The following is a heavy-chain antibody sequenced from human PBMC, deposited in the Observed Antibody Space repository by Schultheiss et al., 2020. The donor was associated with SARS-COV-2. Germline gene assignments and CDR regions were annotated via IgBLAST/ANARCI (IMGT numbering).Heavy chain of an antibody. Sequence: GGSLRLSCAASGFTFSSYSMNWVRQAPGKGLEWVSSISSSSSTIYYADSVKGRFTISRDNAKNSLYLQMNSLRAEDTAVYYCARQGYSSGWAPFDYWGQGTLVTVSS. J-gene: IGHJ4*02. CDR2: ISSSSSTI. D-gene: IGHD6-19*01. V-gene: IGHV3-21*01. CDR3: ARQGYSSGWAPFDY. CDR1: GFTFSSYS.